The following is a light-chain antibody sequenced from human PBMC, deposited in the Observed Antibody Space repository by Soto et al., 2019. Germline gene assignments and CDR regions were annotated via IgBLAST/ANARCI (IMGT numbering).Light chain of an antibody. CDR3: AAWDASLSACV. J-gene: IGLJ1*01. V-gene: IGLV1-47*01. CDR1: RSNIGRNF. Sequence: QLVLTQSPSASGTPGQRVTISCSGSRSNIGRNFAYWYQHVPGTAPRLLIQRNNERPSGVPDRFSGSKSGTSVSLAISGLRSEDEAIYYCAAWDASLSACVFGNGTKLTVL. CDR2: RNN.